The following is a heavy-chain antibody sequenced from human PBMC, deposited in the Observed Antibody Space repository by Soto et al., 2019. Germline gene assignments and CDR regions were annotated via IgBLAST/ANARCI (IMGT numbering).Heavy chain of an antibody. CDR1: GFTFSSYD. J-gene: IGHJ6*02. V-gene: IGHV3-13*01. D-gene: IGHD1-26*01. CDR2: IGTAGDT. Sequence: GGSLRLSCAASGFTFSSYDMHWVRQATGKGLEWVSAIGTAGDTYYPGSVKGRFTISRENAKNSLYLQMNSLRAEDTAVYYCARGFSEVYYYGMDVWGQGTTVTVSS. CDR3: ARGFSEVYYYGMDV.